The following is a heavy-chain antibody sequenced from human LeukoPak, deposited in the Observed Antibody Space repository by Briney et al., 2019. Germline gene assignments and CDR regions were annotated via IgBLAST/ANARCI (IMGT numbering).Heavy chain of an antibody. CDR2: IKQDGSEK. CDR3: ARDERGIAAAGRRGP. V-gene: IGHV3-7*03. D-gene: IGHD6-13*01. Sequence: GGSLRLSCAASGFTFSSYWMSWVRQAPGKGLEWVANIKQDGSEKYYVDSVKGRFTISRDNAKNSLYLQMSSLRAEDTAVYYCARDERGIAAAGRRGPWGQGTLVTVSS. J-gene: IGHJ5*02. CDR1: GFTFSSYW.